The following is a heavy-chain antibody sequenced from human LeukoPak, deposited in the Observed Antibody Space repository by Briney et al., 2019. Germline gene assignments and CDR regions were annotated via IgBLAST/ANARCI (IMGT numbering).Heavy chain of an antibody. V-gene: IGHV3-30*18. CDR3: AKDRDGQSITIFGVAPPLPDAFDI. D-gene: IGHD3-3*01. J-gene: IGHJ3*02. CDR2: ISYDGSNK. Sequence: GRSLRLSCAASGFTFSSYGMHWVRQAPGKGLEWVAVISYDGSNKYYADSVKGRFTISRDNSKNTLYLQMNSLRAEDTAVYYCAKDRDGQSITIFGVAPPLPDAFDIWGQGTMVTVSS. CDR1: GFTFSSYG.